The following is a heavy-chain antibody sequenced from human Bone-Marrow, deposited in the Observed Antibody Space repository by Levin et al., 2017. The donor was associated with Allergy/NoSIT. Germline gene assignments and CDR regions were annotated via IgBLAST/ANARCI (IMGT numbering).Heavy chain of an antibody. CDR2: IVVGSGDT. J-gene: IGHJ4*02. CDR1: GFIFDTAA. D-gene: IGHD3-3*01. Sequence: AASVKVSCKASGFIFDTAAVQWVRQARGQRLEWMGWIVVGSGDTNYAQKFQERVTITRDMSTSTAYMELSSLRSEDTAVYYCAADSGENSGYYYRRGGGAFDCWGQGTLVTVSA. CDR3: AADSGENSGYYYRRGGGAFDC. V-gene: IGHV1-58*01.